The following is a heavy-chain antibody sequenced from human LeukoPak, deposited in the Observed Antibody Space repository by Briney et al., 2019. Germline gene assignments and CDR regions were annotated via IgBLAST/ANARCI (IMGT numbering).Heavy chain of an antibody. CDR3: AREVGGSAFDI. CDR1: GFTFSSYG. CDR2: IYSGGST. Sequence: GGSLRLSCAASGFTFSSYGMHWVRQAPGKGLEWVSIIYSGGSTYYADSVKGRFTISRHNSKNTLYLQMNSLRAEDTAVYYCAREVGGSAFDIWGQGTMVTVSS. J-gene: IGHJ3*02. D-gene: IGHD3-16*01. V-gene: IGHV3-53*04.